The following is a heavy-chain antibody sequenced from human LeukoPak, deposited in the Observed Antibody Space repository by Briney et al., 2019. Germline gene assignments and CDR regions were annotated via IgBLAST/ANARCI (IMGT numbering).Heavy chain of an antibody. CDR3: ARGLGGFSLDQ. CDR1: GITVTTNY. Sequence: PGGSLRLSCAASGITVTTNYWSWVRQAPGKGLEWVSVVYSGGSTYFADSVKGRFTISRDNSKNTLYLQMNSLRGEDTAVYYCARGLGGFSLDQWGQGTLVTVSS. D-gene: IGHD3-10*01. V-gene: IGHV3-66*01. J-gene: IGHJ4*02. CDR2: VYSGGST.